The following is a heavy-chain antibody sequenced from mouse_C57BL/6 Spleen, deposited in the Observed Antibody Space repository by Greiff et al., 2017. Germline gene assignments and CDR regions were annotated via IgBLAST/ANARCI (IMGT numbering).Heavy chain of an antibody. V-gene: IGHV3-6*01. J-gene: IGHJ3*01. CDR1: GYSITSGYY. CDR2: ISYDGSN. CDR3: ARGYDGYYLFAY. Sequence: DVKLQESGPGLVKPSQSLSLTCSVTGYSITSGYYWNWIRQFPGNKLEWMGYISYDGSNNYNPSLKNRISITRDTSKNQFFLKLNSVTTEDTATYYCARGYDGYYLFAYWGQGTLVTVSA. D-gene: IGHD2-3*01.